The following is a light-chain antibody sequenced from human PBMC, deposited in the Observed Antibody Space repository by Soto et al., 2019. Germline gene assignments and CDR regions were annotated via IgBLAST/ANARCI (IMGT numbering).Light chain of an antibody. CDR1: QSISSW. Sequence: DIPMTQSPSTLSASVGDRVTITCRASQSISSWLAWYQQKPGKAPKLLIYDASSLESGVPSRFSGSGSGTEFTLTISSLQPDDFATYYCQQYNSWFGQGTKVEIK. CDR2: DAS. CDR3: QQYNSW. J-gene: IGKJ1*01. V-gene: IGKV1-5*01.